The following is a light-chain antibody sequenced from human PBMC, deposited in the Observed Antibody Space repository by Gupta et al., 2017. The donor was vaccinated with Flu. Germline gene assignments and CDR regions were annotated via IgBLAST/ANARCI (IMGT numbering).Light chain of an antibody. CDR2: YNN. CDR3: AAWDNSRSSFV. J-gene: IGLJ1*01. CDR1: SPNIGSNT. Sequence: QSPLTQPPSVSGTPGQRVTISCSGSSPNIGSNTVNWYQQFPGTAPRLLIHYNNQRPSGVPDRFSASKSGTSASLAISGLRAEDEADYYCAAWDNSRSSFVFGTRTKVTVL. V-gene: IGLV1-44*01.